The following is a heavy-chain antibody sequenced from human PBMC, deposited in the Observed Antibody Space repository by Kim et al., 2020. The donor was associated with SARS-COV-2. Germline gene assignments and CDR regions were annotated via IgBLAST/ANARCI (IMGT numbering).Heavy chain of an antibody. D-gene: IGHD6-13*01. Sequence: GGSLRLSCAASGFTFSSYAMHWVRQAPGKGLEWVAVISYDGSNKYYADSVKGRFTISRDNSKNTLYLQMNSLRAEDTAVYYCASGGRSSSWYWSGPARQNWFDPWGQGTLVTVSS. CDR1: GFTFSSYA. V-gene: IGHV3-30-3*01. CDR2: ISYDGSNK. J-gene: IGHJ5*02. CDR3: ASGGRSSSWYWSGPARQNWFDP.